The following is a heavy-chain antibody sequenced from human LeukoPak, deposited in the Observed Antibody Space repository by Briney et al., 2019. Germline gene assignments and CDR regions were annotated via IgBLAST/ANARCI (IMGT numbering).Heavy chain of an antibody. J-gene: IGHJ4*02. V-gene: IGHV4-59*01. Sequence: SETLSLTCTVSSGSISTFYWSWIRQPPGKGLEWIAYTNYSGNTNYNPSLKSRVTISVDTSKNQFSLKLSSVTAADTAVYYCARSDYTGFLDYWGQGTLVTVSS. CDR2: TNYSGNT. D-gene: IGHD4-11*01. CDR3: ARSDYTGFLDY. CDR1: SGSISTFY.